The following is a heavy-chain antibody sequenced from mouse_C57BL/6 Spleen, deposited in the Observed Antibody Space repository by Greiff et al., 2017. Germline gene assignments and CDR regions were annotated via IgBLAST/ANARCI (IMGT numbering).Heavy chain of an antibody. J-gene: IGHJ2*01. Sequence: VQLQQPGAELVRPGSSVKLSCKASGYTFTSYWMHWVKQRPIQGLEWIGNIDPSDSETHYNQKFKDKATLTVDKSSSSAYMQLSSLTSEDSAVYYWARPTDSSGDYFDYWGQGTTLTVSS. CDR2: IDPSDSET. CDR3: ARPTDSSGDYFDY. D-gene: IGHD3-2*02. CDR1: GYTFTSYW. V-gene: IGHV1-52*01.